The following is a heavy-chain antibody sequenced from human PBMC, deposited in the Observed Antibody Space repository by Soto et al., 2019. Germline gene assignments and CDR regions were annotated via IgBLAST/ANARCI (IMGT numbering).Heavy chain of an antibody. CDR1: GGSISSYY. V-gene: IGHV4-59*01. D-gene: IGHD3-16*02. Sequence: QVQLQESGPGLVKPSETLSLTCTVSGGSISSYYWSWIRQPPGKGLEWIGYIYYSGSTNYNPSLKRRVTISVDTSKNQFSLKLSSVTAADTAVYYCARGAPSYDYIWGSYRWILDYWGQGTLVTVSS. CDR2: IYYSGST. CDR3: ARGAPSYDYIWGSYRWILDY. J-gene: IGHJ4*02.